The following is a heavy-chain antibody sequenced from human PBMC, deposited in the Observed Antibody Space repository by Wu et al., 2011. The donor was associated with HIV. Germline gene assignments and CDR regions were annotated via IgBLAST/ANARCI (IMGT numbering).Heavy chain of an antibody. J-gene: IGHJ4*02. CDR2: INPYSGGT. CDR1: GYTFTGYY. CDR3: ARGMPPXYGSGSKADY. Sequence: QVQLVQSGAEVKKPGASVKVSCKASGYTFTGYYMHWVRQAPGQGLEWMGWINPYSGGTNFAQRFQGRVTMTRDTSISTASMELSRLRSDDTAVYYCARGMPPXYGSGSKADYWGQGTLVTVSS. D-gene: IGHD3-10*01. V-gene: IGHV1-2*02.